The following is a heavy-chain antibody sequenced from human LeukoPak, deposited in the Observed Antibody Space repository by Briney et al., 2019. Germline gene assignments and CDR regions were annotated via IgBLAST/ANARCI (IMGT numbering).Heavy chain of an antibody. V-gene: IGHV3-23*01. Sequence: GGSLRLSCAASGFTFSSYAMSRVRQAPGKGLEWVSAISGSGGSTYYADFVKGRFTISRDNSKNTLYLQMNSLRAEDTAVYYCAKDPSTLVGATNLDYWGQGTLVTVSS. CDR1: GFTFSSYA. CDR3: AKDPSTLVGATNLDY. CDR2: ISGSGGST. D-gene: IGHD1-26*01. J-gene: IGHJ4*02.